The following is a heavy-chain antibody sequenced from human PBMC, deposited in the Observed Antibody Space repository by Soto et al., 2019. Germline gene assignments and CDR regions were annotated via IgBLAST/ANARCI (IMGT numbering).Heavy chain of an antibody. J-gene: IGHJ4*02. D-gene: IGHD3-22*01. CDR3: ANRVYDSSGYFPTRNFDY. CDR2: ISGSGGST. V-gene: IGHV3-23*01. CDR1: GFTFSSYA. Sequence: LRLSCAASGFTFSSYAMSWVRQAPGKGLEWVSAISGSGGSTYYADSVKGRFTISRDNSKNTLYLQMNSLRAEDTAVYYCANRVYDSSGYFPTRNFDYWGQGTLVTVSS.